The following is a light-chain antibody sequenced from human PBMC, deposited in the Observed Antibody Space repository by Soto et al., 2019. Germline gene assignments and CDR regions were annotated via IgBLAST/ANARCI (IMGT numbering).Light chain of an antibody. CDR2: GAS. V-gene: IGKV3-15*01. CDR1: QNVLSN. Sequence: EIVLTQSPATLSLSPGEIATLSFRASQNVLSNLAWYQQKPGQAPRLLIYGASTRATGLPARFSGSGSGTQFTLTISSLQSEDFAVYYCQKYNNWPITFGQGTRLEIK. J-gene: IGKJ5*01. CDR3: QKYNNWPIT.